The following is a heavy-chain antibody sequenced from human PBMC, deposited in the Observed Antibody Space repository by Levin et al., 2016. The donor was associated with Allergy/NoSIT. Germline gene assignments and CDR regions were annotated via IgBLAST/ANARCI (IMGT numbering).Heavy chain of an antibody. J-gene: IGHJ6*02. D-gene: IGHD3-16*01. Sequence: WIRQPPGKGLEWVAVISYDGSNKYYADSVKGRFTISRDNSKNTLYLQMNSLRAEDTAVYYCASWGYYGMDVWGQGTTVTVSS. CDR2: ISYDGSNK. CDR3: ASWGYYGMDV. V-gene: IGHV3-30-3*01.